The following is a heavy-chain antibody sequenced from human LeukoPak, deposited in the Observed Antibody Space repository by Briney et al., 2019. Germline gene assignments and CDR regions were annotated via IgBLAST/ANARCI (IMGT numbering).Heavy chain of an antibody. CDR3: ARGADYYFDY. CDR1: GGSISSSSYY. V-gene: IGHV4-39*07. J-gene: IGHJ4*02. Sequence: PSETLSLTCTVSGGSISSSSYYWGWIRQPPGKGLEWIGSIYNSGSTYYNPSLKSRVTISVDTSKNQFSLKLSSVTAADTAVYYCARGADYYFDYWGQGTLVTVSS. CDR2: IYNSGST.